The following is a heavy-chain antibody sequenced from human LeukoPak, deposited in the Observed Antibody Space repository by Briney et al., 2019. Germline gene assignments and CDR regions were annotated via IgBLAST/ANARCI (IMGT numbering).Heavy chain of an antibody. V-gene: IGHV4-34*01. J-gene: IGHJ4*02. Sequence: PSETLSLTCAVYGGSFSGYYWSWIRQPPGKGREWIGEINHSGSTNYNPSLKSRVTISVDTSKNQFSLKLSSVTAADTAVYYCARGPKLYSSSAGTDYWGQGTLVTVSS. CDR3: ARGPKLYSSSAGTDY. CDR2: INHSGST. D-gene: IGHD6-6*01. CDR1: GGSFSGYY.